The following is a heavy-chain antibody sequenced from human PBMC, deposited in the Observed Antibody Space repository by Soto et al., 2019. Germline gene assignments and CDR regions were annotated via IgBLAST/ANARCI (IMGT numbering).Heavy chain of an antibody. CDR3: AKDMGPPLNSGYDSHYFDY. CDR1: GFTFSSYA. J-gene: IGHJ4*02. Sequence: GGFLRLSCAASGFTFSSYAMSWVRQAPGKGLEWVSAISGSGGSTYYADSVKGRFTISRDNSKNTLYLQMNSLRAEDTAVYYCAKDMGPPLNSGYDSHYFDYWGQGTLVTVSS. D-gene: IGHD5-12*01. V-gene: IGHV3-23*01. CDR2: ISGSGGST.